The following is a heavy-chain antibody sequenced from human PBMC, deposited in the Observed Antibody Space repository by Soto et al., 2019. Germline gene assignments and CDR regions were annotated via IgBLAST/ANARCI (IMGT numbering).Heavy chain of an antibody. CDR3: ASATGGSGSYSGY. Sequence: EVQLVESGGGLVQPGGSLRLSCAASGFTFSSYSMIWVRQAPGKGLEWVSYISSSSSTIYYADSVKGRFTISRDNVKNSLYLQMNSLRDEDTAVYYCASATGGSGSYSGYWGQGTLVTVSS. CDR1: GFTFSSYS. J-gene: IGHJ4*02. CDR2: ISSSSSTI. V-gene: IGHV3-48*02. D-gene: IGHD1-26*01.